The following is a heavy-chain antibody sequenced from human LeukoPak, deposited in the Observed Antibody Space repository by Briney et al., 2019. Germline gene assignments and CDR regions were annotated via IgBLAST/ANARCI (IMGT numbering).Heavy chain of an antibody. V-gene: IGHV5-51*01. CDR1: GYSFTSYW. Sequence: GESLKISCKGSGYSFTSYWIGWVRQMPGKGLEWMGIIYPGDSVTRYSPSFQGQVTISADKSISTAYLQWSSLKASDTAMYYCARVGGYCSGGSCYPLYYYGMDVWGQGTTVTVSS. CDR3: ARVGGYCSGGSCYPLYYYGMDV. J-gene: IGHJ6*02. CDR2: IYPGDSVT. D-gene: IGHD2-15*01.